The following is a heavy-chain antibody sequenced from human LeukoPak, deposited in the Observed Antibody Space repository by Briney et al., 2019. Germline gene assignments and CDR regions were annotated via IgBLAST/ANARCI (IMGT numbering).Heavy chain of an antibody. V-gene: IGHV4-59*08. D-gene: IGHD3-22*01. CDR1: GGSISNYY. CDR2: IFYGDNT. J-gene: IGHJ4*02. CDR3: ARLSPFGYYDSSGYPFDY. Sequence: TPSETLSLTCAVSGGSISNYYWNWIRQPPGKGLEWIGNIFYGDNTNYNPSLKSRVTISMDTSKKQFSLKLSSVTAADTAVYYCARLSPFGYYDSSGYPFDYWGQGTLVTVSS.